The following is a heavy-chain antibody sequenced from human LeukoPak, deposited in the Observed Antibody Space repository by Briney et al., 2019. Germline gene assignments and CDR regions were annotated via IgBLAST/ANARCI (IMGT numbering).Heavy chain of an antibody. Sequence: GGSLRLSCTASGFTFSSYTMSWVRQAPGKGLKWVSPITTGGPNTYYADSVKGRFTASRDDSKNTLYLQMNSLRAEDTAVYYCAKDGGLWVSAHWGDSWGRGTLVTVSS. CDR2: ITTGGPNT. D-gene: IGHD7-27*01. CDR1: GFTFSSYT. J-gene: IGHJ4*02. V-gene: IGHV3-23*01. CDR3: AKDGGLWVSAHWGDS.